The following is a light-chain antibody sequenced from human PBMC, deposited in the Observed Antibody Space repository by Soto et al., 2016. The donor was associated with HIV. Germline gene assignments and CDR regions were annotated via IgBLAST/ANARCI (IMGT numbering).Light chain of an antibody. V-gene: IGLV3-19*01. CDR2: DEN. J-gene: IGLJ3*02. CDR3: NSRDNSGIHVV. CDR1: TLRRYY. Sequence: SSDLTQDPAVSVALGQTVSITCQGDTLRRYYASWYYQKPGQAPVLVMFDENNRPSGIPEQFSGSRSGNTASLTITGAQAEDEAVYYCNSRDNSGIHVVFAGGTKLTVL.